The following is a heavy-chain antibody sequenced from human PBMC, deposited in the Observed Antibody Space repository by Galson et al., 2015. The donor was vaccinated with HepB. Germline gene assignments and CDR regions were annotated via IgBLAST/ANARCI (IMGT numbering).Heavy chain of an antibody. J-gene: IGHJ4*02. Sequence: SLRLSCATSGFTFSDYYMAWVRQAPGKGLEWVSYISSSGHYTNTEDALKGRFFISRDNAKNSLYLRVNSLRAEDTAVYYCASDCPRGGSTCYSSGDYWGQGTLVTVSS. V-gene: IGHV3-11*06. D-gene: IGHD2-15*01. CDR3: ASDCPRGGSTCYSSGDY. CDR2: ISSSGHYT. CDR1: GFTFSDYY.